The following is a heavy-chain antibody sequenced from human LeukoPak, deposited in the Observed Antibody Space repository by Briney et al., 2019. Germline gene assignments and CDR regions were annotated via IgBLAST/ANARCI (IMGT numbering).Heavy chain of an antibody. Sequence: SETLSLTCTVSGGSISSGGYYWSWIRQHPGKGLEWIGYIYYSGRTYYNPSLKSRVTISVDTSKNQFSLKLSSVTAADTAVYYCARLGAMARGVPGRAYWYFDLWGRGTLVTVSS. V-gene: IGHV4-31*03. CDR1: GGSISSGGYY. CDR3: ARLGAMARGVPGRAYWYFDL. J-gene: IGHJ2*01. D-gene: IGHD3-10*01. CDR2: IYYSGRT.